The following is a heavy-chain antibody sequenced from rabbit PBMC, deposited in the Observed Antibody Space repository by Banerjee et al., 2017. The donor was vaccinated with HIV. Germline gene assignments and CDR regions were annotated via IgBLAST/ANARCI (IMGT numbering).Heavy chain of an antibody. V-gene: IGHV1S45*01. CDR3: ARDHRYAAYGGHGDADL. J-gene: IGHJ6*01. Sequence: EESGGDLVKPEGSLTLTCTASGFSFSSSYWICWVRQAPGKGLEWIACIYGDSSGSTNYASWAKGRFTISKTSTTVTLQMTSLTAADTASYFCARDHRYAAYGGHGDADLWGPGTLVTVS. CDR2: IYGDSSGST. CDR1: GFSFSSSYW. D-gene: IGHD4-2*01.